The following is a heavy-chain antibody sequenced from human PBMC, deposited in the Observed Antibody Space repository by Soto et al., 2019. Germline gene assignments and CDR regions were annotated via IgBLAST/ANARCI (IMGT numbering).Heavy chain of an antibody. Sequence: EVQLVESGGGLVQPGRSLRLSCAASGFTFDDYAMHWVRQAPGKGLEWVSGINWNSGSIGYADSVKGRFTISRDNAKNSLYLQMNSLRTEDTALYYCAKEKGFGGVRKGMGVWGQGTTVTVSS. D-gene: IGHD3-16*01. CDR1: GFTFDDYA. J-gene: IGHJ6*02. CDR2: INWNSGSI. V-gene: IGHV3-9*01. CDR3: AKEKGFGGVRKGMGV.